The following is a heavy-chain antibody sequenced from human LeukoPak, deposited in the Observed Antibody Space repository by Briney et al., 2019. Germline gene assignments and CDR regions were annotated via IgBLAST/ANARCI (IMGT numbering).Heavy chain of an antibody. CDR3: TRDGGSFCDFDY. CDR2: INTDGRIT. CDR1: GFSFRYFA. J-gene: IGHJ4*02. Sequence: PGGSVRLSCGGSGFSFRYFAIHWVLQAPGKGLEYVSVINTDGRITYYADSVKGRFTISRDNSKNTVYLQMGSLRGDDMAVYYCTRDGGSFCDFDYWGQGALVTVSS. V-gene: IGHV3-64*02. D-gene: IGHD1-26*01.